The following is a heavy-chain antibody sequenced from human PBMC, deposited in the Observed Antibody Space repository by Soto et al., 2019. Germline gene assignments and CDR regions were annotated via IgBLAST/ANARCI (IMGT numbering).Heavy chain of an antibody. Sequence: PGGSLRLSCAASGFTLSTFAMHWVRQAPGKGLEWVAVTSYDGSNYSYADSVNGRFIISRDKSKNTLYLQMHSLRAEDTAVYYCGRASGCVGTSCYVGFYYWGKGPRVTVSS. D-gene: IGHD2-2*01. CDR3: GRASGCVGTSCYVGFYY. CDR2: TSYDGSNY. CDR1: GFTLSTFA. V-gene: IGHV3-30-3*01. J-gene: IGHJ4*02.